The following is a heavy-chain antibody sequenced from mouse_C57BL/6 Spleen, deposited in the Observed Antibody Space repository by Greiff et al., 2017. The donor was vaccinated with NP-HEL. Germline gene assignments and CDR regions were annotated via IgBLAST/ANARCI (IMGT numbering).Heavy chain of an antibody. V-gene: IGHV1-7*01. D-gene: IGHD2-4*01. J-gene: IGHJ3*01. CDR3: ARRDYDYGAWFAY. Sequence: QVHVKQSGAELAKPGASVKLSCKASGYTFTSYWMHWVKQRPGQGLEWIGYINPSSGYTKYNQKFKDKATLTADKSSSTAYMQLSSLTYEDSAVYYCARRDYDYGAWFAYWGQGTLVTVSA. CDR2: INPSSGYT. CDR1: GYTFTSYW.